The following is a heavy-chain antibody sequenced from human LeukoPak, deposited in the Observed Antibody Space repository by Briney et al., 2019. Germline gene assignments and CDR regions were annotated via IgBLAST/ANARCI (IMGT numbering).Heavy chain of an antibody. V-gene: IGHV3-64*04. CDR1: GFTFSSYA. D-gene: IGHD4-23*01. CDR2: ISSSGGGT. CDR3: AKDLGSVVTPPSLDY. J-gene: IGHJ4*02. Sequence: PGGSLRLSCSASGFTFSSYAMHWVRQAPGQGLEYVSAISSSGGGTYYADSVKGRFTISRDNSKNTLFLQMNSLRAEDTAVYYCAKDLGSVVTPPSLDYWGQGTLVTVSS.